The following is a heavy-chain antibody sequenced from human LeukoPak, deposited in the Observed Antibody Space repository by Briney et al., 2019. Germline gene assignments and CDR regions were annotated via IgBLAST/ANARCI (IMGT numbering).Heavy chain of an antibody. CDR1: GGTFINYA. V-gene: IGHV1-69*05. D-gene: IGHD3-10*01. J-gene: IGHJ6*03. Sequence: SVKVSCKASGGTFINYAISWVRQAPGQGLEWMGGIIPLFGTANYAQKFKGRVTITTDESTSTAYMELSSLRSEDTAVYYCARSYGSGSYYLYYYYYMDVWGRGTTVTVSS. CDR3: ARSYGSGSYYLYYYYYMDV. CDR2: IIPLFGTA.